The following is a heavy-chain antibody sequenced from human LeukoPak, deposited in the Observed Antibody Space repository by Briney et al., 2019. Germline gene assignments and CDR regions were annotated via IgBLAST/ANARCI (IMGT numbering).Heavy chain of an antibody. D-gene: IGHD4-17*01. V-gene: IGHV1-69*13. CDR1: GGTFSSYA. J-gene: IGHJ4*02. CDR2: IIPIFGTA. CDR3: ARGLYGDYEFDY. Sequence: ASVKVSCKASGGTFSSYAISWVRQAPGQGLEWMGGIIPIFGTANYAQKFQGRVTITADESTSTAYMELSSLRSEDTAVNYCARGLYGDYEFDYWGQGTLVTVSS.